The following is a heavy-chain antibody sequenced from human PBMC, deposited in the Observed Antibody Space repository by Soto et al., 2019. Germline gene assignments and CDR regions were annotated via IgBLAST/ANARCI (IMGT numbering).Heavy chain of an antibody. CDR1: GYTFTAYY. CDR2: VNPNSGGT. V-gene: IGHV1-2*02. J-gene: IGHJ4*01. CDR3: ARSIAARRTVDY. Sequence: SVKVSCKASGYTFTAYYMHWVRQAPGQGLEWMGWVNPNSGGTNYAQKFQGRVTMTRDTSITTAYMELSRLRSDDTAVYYCARSIAARRTVDYWGQGTLVTVSS. D-gene: IGHD6-6*01.